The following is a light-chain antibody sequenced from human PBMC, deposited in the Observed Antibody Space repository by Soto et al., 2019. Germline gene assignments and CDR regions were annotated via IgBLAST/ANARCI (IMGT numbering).Light chain of an antibody. CDR1: QAVNTR. CDR2: LAS. Sequence: EIVLTQSPATLSLFPGERVTLSCRASQAVNTRLAWYQHKPGQAPRLLIYLASNRAAGVPARFSGSGSGTDFTLTISNVEPEDFAVYYCHQRQRWPRTFGQGTKVDIK. CDR3: HQRQRWPRT. J-gene: IGKJ1*01. V-gene: IGKV3-11*01.